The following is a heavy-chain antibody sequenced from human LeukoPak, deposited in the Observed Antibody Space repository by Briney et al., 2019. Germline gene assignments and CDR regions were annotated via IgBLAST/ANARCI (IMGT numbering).Heavy chain of an antibody. CDR3: ARHEYSGSYDGLSWFDP. J-gene: IGHJ5*02. CDR2: IYYSGST. Sequence: SETLSLTCTVSGGSISSSGYYWGWIRQPPGKGLECIASIYYSGSTYYNPSLKSRVTISVDTSKNQLSLKLSSLTAADTAVYYCARHEYSGSYDGLSWFDPWGQGTLVTVSS. V-gene: IGHV4-39*01. D-gene: IGHD1-26*01. CDR1: GGSISSSGYY.